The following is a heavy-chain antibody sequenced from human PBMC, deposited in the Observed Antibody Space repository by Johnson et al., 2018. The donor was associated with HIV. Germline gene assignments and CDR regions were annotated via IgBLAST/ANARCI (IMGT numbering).Heavy chain of an antibody. CDR1: GFTFSNYD. CDR3: ARSPGYSLLDAFDI. J-gene: IGHJ3*02. D-gene: IGHD1-26*01. V-gene: IGHV3-33*01. Sequence: VQLVESGGGVVQPGRSLRLSCEASGFTFSNYDMHWVRQAPRKGLEWVALIRYDGNNKYYVDSVKGRFTVSRDNSKNTLYLQMNSLRAEDTAVYYCARSPGYSLLDAFDIWGQGAMVTVTS. CDR2: IRYDGNNK.